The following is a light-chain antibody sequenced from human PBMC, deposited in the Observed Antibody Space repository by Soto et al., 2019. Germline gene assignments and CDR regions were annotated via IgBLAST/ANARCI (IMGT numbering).Light chain of an antibody. CDR3: QNFDSAPQT. CDR2: AAS. V-gene: IGKV1-27*01. J-gene: IGKJ1*01. CDR1: QGISHY. Sequence: DIQMTQSPSSLSASLGDRVTIACRASQGISHYLAWYQQKPGKVPKILIYAASTLQSGVPSRFRGGGSGTEFTLTISSLQPEDAATYYCQNFDSAPQTFGQGTKVDIK.